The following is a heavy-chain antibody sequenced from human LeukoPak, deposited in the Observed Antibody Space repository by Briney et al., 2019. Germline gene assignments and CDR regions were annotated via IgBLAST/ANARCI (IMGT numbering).Heavy chain of an antibody. D-gene: IGHD2-21*02. CDR1: GFTVSSNY. CDR2: FYSGGST. J-gene: IGHJ4*02. CDR3: ATHKHSYCGGDCFSGFDY. V-gene: IGHV3-53*01. Sequence: GGGPRISSGAPGFTVSSNYMSRGRHAPGEGVGWGFAFYSGGSTYYADSVKGRFTISRDNSKNTLYLQMNSLRAEDTAVYYCATHKHSYCGGDCFSGFDYWGQGTLVTVSS.